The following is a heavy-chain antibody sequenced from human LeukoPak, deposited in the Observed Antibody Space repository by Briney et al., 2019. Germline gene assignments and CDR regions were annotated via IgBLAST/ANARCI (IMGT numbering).Heavy chain of an antibody. CDR1: GGSISSYY. CDR2: IYTSEST. D-gene: IGHD3-9*01. CDR3: ARDLQDGYFDWLPSFDP. V-gene: IGHV4-4*07. Sequence: KPSETLSLTCTVSGGSISSYYWSWIRQPAGKGLEWIGRIYTSESTNYNPSLKSRVTMSVDTSKNQFSLKLSSVTAADTAVYYCARDLQDGYFDWLPSFDPWGQGTLVTVSS. J-gene: IGHJ5*02.